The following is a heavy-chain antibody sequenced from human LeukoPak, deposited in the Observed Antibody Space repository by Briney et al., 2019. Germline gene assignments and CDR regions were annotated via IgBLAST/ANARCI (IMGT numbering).Heavy chain of an antibody. D-gene: IGHD3-22*01. Sequence: SETQSLTCAVYGGSFSGYYWSWIRQPPGKGLEWIGEINHSGSTNYNPSLKSRVAISVDTSKNQFSLKLSSVTAADTAVYYCARGASSGYYFTIDYWGQGTLVTVSS. V-gene: IGHV4-34*01. CDR2: INHSGST. J-gene: IGHJ4*02. CDR1: GGSFSGYY. CDR3: ARGASSGYYFTIDY.